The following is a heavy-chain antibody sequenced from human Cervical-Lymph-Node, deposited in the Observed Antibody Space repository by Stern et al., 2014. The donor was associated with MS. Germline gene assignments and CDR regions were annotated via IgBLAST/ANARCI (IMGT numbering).Heavy chain of an antibody. CDR3: ARDSGYSSSWYPWYFDY. CDR2: ISAYNGNT. D-gene: IGHD6-13*01. CDR1: GYTFTSYG. V-gene: IGHV1-18*01. Sequence: VQLVESGAEVKKPGASVKVSCKASGYTFTSYGISWVRQAPGQGLEWMGWISAYNGNTNYAQKLQGRVIMTTDTSTSTAYMELRSLRSDDTAVYYCARDSGYSSSWYPWYFDYWGQGTLVTVSS. J-gene: IGHJ4*02.